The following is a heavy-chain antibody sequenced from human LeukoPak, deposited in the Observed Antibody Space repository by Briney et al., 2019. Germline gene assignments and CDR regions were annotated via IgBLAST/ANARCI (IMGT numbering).Heavy chain of an antibody. CDR1: GGSISSYY. J-gene: IGHJ4*02. V-gene: IGHV4-4*07. CDR3: ARLGGYEYSSSSGIDY. Sequence: TSETLSLTCTVSGGSISSYYWSWIRQPAGKGLEWIGRIYTSGSTNYNPSLKSRVTISVDTSKNQFSLKLSSVTAAATAVYYCARLGGYEYSSSSGIDYWGQGTLVTVSS. CDR2: IYTSGST. D-gene: IGHD6-6*01.